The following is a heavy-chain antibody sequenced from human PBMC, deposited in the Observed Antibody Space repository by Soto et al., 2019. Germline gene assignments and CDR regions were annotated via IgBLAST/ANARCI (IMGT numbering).Heavy chain of an antibody. V-gene: IGHV1-18*01. J-gene: IGHJ5*02. CDR2: ISAYNGNT. CDR1: GYTFTSYC. D-gene: IGHD6-19*01. CDR3: ARDQSVAGTDWFDP. Sequence: GASVKVSCKASGYTFTSYCISWVRQAPGQGLEWMGWISAYNGNTNYAQKLQGRVTMTTDTSTSTAYMELRSLRSDDTAVYYCARDQSVAGTDWFDPWGQGTLVTVSS.